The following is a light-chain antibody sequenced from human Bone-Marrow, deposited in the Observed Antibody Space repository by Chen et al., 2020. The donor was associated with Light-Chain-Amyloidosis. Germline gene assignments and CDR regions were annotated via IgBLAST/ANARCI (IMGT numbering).Light chain of an antibody. Sequence: SYVLTQPSSVSVPPGQTATIACGGNNTGSTSVHWYQQTPGQAPLLVVYDDSDRPSGIPERLSGSNSGNTATLGISRVEAGDEADYYCQVWDRGSDRPMFGGGTKLTVL. V-gene: IGLV3-21*02. CDR1: NTGSTS. J-gene: IGLJ3*02. CDR3: QVWDRGSDRPM. CDR2: DDS.